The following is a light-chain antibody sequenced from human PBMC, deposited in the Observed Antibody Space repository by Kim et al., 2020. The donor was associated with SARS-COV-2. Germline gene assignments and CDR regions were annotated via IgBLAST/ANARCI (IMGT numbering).Light chain of an antibody. V-gene: IGLV4-69*01. CDR2: LNSDGRY. J-gene: IGLJ3*02. CDR1: SGHSSYD. Sequence: QPVLTQSPSASASLGASVTLTCTLSSGHSSYDIAWHQQQPEKGPRFLMKLNSDGRYIKGDGIPDRFSGSSSGAERYLTISSLQSGDEADYYCQTWATAVVFGGGTKVTVL. CDR3: QTWATAVV.